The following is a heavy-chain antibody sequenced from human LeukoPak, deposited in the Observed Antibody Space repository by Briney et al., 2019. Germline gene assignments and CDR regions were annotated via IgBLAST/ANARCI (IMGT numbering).Heavy chain of an antibody. J-gene: IGHJ5*02. CDR1: GGSISSSSYY. Sequence: PSETLSLTCTVSGGSISSSSYYWGWIRQPPGKGLEWIGSIYYSGSTYYNPSLKSRVTISVDTSKNQFSLKLSSVTAADTAVYYCARVRGALPTGVVIIGYNWFDPWGQGTLVTVSS. CDR2: IYYSGST. D-gene: IGHD3-3*01. CDR3: ARVRGALPTGVVIIGYNWFDP. V-gene: IGHV4-39*07.